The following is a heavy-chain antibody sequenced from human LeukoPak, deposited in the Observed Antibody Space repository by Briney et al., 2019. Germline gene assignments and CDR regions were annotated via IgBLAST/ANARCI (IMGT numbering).Heavy chain of an antibody. CDR3: TTGTTGKEDY. Sequence: SETLSLTCTVSGGSISSSSYYWGWIRQPPGKGLEWTGSIYYSGSTYYNPSLKSRVTISVDTSKNQFSLKLSSVTAADTAVYYCTTGTTGKEDYWGQGTLVTVSS. D-gene: IGHD1-7*01. CDR2: IYYSGST. J-gene: IGHJ4*02. V-gene: IGHV4-39*01. CDR1: GGSISSSSYY.